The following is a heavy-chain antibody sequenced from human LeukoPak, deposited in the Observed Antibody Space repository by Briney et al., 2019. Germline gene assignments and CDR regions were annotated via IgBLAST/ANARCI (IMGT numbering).Heavy chain of an antibody. CDR2: IYYSGST. D-gene: IGHD2-15*01. V-gene: IGHV4-59*01. J-gene: IGHJ5*02. CDR1: GGSISSYY. CDR3: ARGRGGGGSSNNRFDP. Sequence: SETLSLTCTVSGGSISSYYWSWIRQPPAKGLEWIGYIYYSGSTNYNPSLKSRVSISVDTSKNQFSLKLSSVTAADTAVYYCARGRGGGGSSNNRFDPWGQGTLVTVSS.